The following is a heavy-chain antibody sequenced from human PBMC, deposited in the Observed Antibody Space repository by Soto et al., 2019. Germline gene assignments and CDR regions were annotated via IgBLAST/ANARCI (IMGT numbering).Heavy chain of an antibody. CDR3: ATAEVDY. Sequence: GSLRLSCAVAGYTFGNHWMHWVRQAPGKGLEWVSRMNSDGGIINYADSVKGRFTVSRGNAKNTLYLQMNSLRVEDTAVYYCATAEVDYWGQGYLVTV. V-gene: IGHV3-74*01. CDR2: MNSDGGII. CDR1: GYTFGNHW. J-gene: IGHJ4*02.